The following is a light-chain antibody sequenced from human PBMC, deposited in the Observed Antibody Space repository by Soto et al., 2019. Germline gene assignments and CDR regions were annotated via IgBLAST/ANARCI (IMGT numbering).Light chain of an antibody. J-gene: IGLJ3*02. Sequence: QSVLTQPPSASGAPGQRVTISCTGSSSNIGAGYEVHWYQQLPGTAPKLLIYGNSNRPSGVPDRFSGSKSGTSASLAITGLQAEDETDYYCQSYDSSLSGWVFGGGTKLTVL. V-gene: IGLV1-40*01. CDR3: QSYDSSLSGWV. CDR1: SSNIGAGYE. CDR2: GNS.